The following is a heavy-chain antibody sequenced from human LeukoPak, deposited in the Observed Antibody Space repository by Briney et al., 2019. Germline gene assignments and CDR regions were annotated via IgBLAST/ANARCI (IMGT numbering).Heavy chain of an antibody. CDR1: GGSISSYY. V-gene: IGHV4-59*01. D-gene: IGHD2-2*01. J-gene: IGHJ4*02. CDR2: IYYSGST. CDR3: ARGHCSSTSCYAYFDY. Sequence: SETLSLTCTVSGGSISSYYWSWIRQPPGKGLEWIGYIYYSGSTNYNPPLKSRVTISVDTSKNQFSLKLSSVTAADTAVYYCARGHCSSTSCYAYFDYWGQGTLVTVSS.